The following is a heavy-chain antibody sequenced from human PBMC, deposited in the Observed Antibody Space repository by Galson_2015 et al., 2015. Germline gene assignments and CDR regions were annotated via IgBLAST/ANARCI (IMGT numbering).Heavy chain of an antibody. D-gene: IGHD2-2*01. CDR1: GGTFSSYA. Sequence: SVKVSCKASGGTFSSYAISWVRQAPGQGLEWMGGIIPIFGTANYAQKFQGRVTITADESTSTAYMELSSLRSEDTAVYYCVRDVVVPAAGEDFDYWGQGTLVTVSS. J-gene: IGHJ4*02. CDR3: VRDVVVPAAGEDFDY. CDR2: IIPIFGTA. V-gene: IGHV1-69*13.